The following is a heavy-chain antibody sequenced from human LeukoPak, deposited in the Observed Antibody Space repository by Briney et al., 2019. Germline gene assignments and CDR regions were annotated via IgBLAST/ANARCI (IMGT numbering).Heavy chain of an antibody. CDR1: GYTFTGYY. D-gene: IGHD6-6*01. J-gene: IGHJ3*02. Sequence: ASVKVSCKASGYTFTGYYMHWVRQAPGQGLEWMGWINPNSGGTNYAQKFQGRVTMTRDTSISTAYMELSRLRSDDTAVYYCAREAYSSYARTAFDIWGQGTMVTVSS. CDR3: AREAYSSYARTAFDI. CDR2: INPNSGGT. V-gene: IGHV1-2*02.